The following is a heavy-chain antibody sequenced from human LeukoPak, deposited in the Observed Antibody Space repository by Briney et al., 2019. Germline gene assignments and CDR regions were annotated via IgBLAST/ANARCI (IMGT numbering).Heavy chain of an antibody. CDR3: AKSGAVATKPSGLWGRGPTEDGRYDYFDY. D-gene: IGHD5-12*01. CDR1: GFTFSSYA. V-gene: IGHV3-23*01. Sequence: QPGGSLRLSCAASGFTFSSYAMSWVRQAPGKGLEWVSAISGSGGSTYYADSVKGRFTISRNNSKNTLYLQMNSLRAEDTAVYYCAKSGAVATKPSGLWGRGPTEDGRYDYFDYWGQGTLVTVSS. J-gene: IGHJ4*02. CDR2: ISGSGGST.